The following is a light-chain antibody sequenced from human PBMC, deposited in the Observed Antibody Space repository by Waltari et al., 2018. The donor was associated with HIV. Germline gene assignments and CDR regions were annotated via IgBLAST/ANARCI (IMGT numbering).Light chain of an antibody. CDR2: KAS. Sequence: DIQMTQSPSTLSASVGDTVTITCRASPSISTWLAWYQQKPGKAPKLLIYKASSLESGVPPSFSGSGSGTEFTLTIISLLPDDFASYYCQQYKSYSPDSFGQGTKLEIK. V-gene: IGKV1-5*03. CDR1: PSISTW. CDR3: QQYKSYSPDS. J-gene: IGKJ2*01.